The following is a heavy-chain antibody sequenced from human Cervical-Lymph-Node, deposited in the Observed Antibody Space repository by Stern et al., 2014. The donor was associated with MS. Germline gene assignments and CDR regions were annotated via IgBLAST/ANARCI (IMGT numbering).Heavy chain of an antibody. V-gene: IGHV1-18*01. J-gene: IGHJ2*01. CDR1: GYSFSDYA. CDR3: ARDSLQWLVPGFFDL. Sequence: VQLVQSGVEVKNPGASVKVSCKTSGYSFSDYAFSWLRQAPGQGLEWMGWISAYNGYTFYAQKFKGRVTMTTDTSNTTAYLELTSLRPDDTGVYYCARDSLQWLVPGFFDLWGRGTLVAVAS. D-gene: IGHD6-19*01. CDR2: ISAYNGYT.